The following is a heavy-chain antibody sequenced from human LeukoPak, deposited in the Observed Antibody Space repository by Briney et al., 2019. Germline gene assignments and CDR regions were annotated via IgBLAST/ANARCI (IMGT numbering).Heavy chain of an antibody. J-gene: IGHJ4*02. CDR3: ARGDVIVHYFDY. D-gene: IGHD3-22*01. V-gene: IGHV4-30-2*01. CDR1: GDSLSSGVYS. Sequence: PSETLSLTCAVPGDSLSSGVYSWNWIRQPPGKGLEVIGHISHSGSTYYNPALKSRVTISVDRSKNQFSLKLPSVTAADTAVYYCARGDVIVHYFDYWGQGTLVTVSS. CDR2: ISHSGST.